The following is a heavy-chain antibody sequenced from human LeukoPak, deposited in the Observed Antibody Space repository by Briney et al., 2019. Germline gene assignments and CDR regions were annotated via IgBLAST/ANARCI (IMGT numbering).Heavy chain of an antibody. J-gene: IGHJ3*02. V-gene: IGHV4-34*01. CDR2: INHSGST. D-gene: IGHD3-10*01. CDR1: GGLSGGYY. CDR3: AKSNGYGLVDI. Sequence: PSETLSLTCAVYGGLSGGYYWAWIRHPPGRGLEWIGEINHSGSTNYNPSLKSRVTISVDKSKNQFSLKLNSVTAADTAVYYCAKSNGYGLVDIWGQGTMVTVSS.